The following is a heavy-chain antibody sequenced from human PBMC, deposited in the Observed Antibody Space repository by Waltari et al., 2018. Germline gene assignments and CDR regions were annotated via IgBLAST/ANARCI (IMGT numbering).Heavy chain of an antibody. CDR1: GGSFSTHA. CDR2: IIPMFGTA. CDR3: ARGGLYGQQLLESAFEI. Sequence: QVQLVQSGAELKKPGSSVKVSCKVSGGSFSTHALTWVRQAPGQGLEWMGGIIPMFGTANYAQKIQDRVTIKTDESMTTAYMHLSSLTSDDTAVYYCARGGLYGQQLLESAFEIWGQGTKVTVSS. J-gene: IGHJ3*02. D-gene: IGHD6-13*01. V-gene: IGHV1-69*05.